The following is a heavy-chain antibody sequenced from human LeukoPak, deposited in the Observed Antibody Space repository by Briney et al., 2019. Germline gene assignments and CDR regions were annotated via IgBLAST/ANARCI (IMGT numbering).Heavy chain of an antibody. CDR3: ARGIGSGNEGVYFDN. V-gene: IGHV4-34*01. J-gene: IGHJ4*02. CDR2: MNTSGST. CDR1: GDSFTDYY. Sequence: PSETLSLTCNVIGDSFTDYYWNWIRQPPGKGLEWIGEMNTSGSTKYNPSLKSRVTTSVDMSKNQVSLKLTFVTAVDTAVYYCARGIGSGNEGVYFDNWDQGTLVTVSS. D-gene: IGHD3-10*01.